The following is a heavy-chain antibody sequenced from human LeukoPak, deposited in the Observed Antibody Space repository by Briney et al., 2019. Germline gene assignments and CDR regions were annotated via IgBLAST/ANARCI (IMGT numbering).Heavy chain of an antibody. D-gene: IGHD5-18*01. CDR1: GFTFSSYW. J-gene: IGHJ4*02. CDR2: IWYDGSNK. V-gene: IGHV3-33*08. CDR3: ARDRGYSYGYYFDY. Sequence: GGSLRLSCVVSGFTFSSYWMSWVRQAPGKGLEWVAVIWYDGSNKYYADSVKGRFTISRDNSKNTLYLQMNSLRAEDTAVYYCARDRGYSYGYYFDYWGQGTLVTVSS.